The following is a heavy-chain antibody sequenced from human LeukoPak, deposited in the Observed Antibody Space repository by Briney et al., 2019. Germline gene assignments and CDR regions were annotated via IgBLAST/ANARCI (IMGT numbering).Heavy chain of an antibody. CDR2: IYYSGST. D-gene: IGHD2-2*02. Sequence: SETLSLTCTVSGGSISSGSYYWSWICQHPGKGLEWIGYIYYSGSTYYNPSLKSRVTISVDTSKNQFSLKLSSVTAADTAVYYCARGPGSYCSSTSCYTLAWFDPWGQGTLVTVSS. J-gene: IGHJ5*02. CDR3: ARGPGSYCSSTSCYTLAWFDP. V-gene: IGHV4-31*03. CDR1: GGSISSGSYY.